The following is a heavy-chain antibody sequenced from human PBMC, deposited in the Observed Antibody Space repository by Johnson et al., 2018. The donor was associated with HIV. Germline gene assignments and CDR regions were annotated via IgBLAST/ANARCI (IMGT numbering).Heavy chain of an antibody. V-gene: IGHV3-30*18. CDR2: ISYDGSNK. D-gene: IGHD5-18*01. CDR3: AKDLVDTAMDDASDI. J-gene: IGHJ3*02. CDR1: GFPFSTYA. Sequence: QMLLVESGGGLVQPGGSLRLSCAASGFPFSTYAMNWVRQSPGKGLEWVAVISYDGSNKYYADSVKGRFTISRDNSKNTLYLQMNSLRAEDTAVYYCAKDLVDTAMDDASDIWGRGTMVTVSS.